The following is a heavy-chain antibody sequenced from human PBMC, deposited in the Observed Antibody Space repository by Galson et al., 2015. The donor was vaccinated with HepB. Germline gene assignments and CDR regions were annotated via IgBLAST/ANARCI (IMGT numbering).Heavy chain of an antibody. V-gene: IGHV5-51*01. J-gene: IGHJ4*02. D-gene: IGHD2-2*01. CDR2: IYPGDSNI. CDR3: ARQYCTITSCYTAFDY. CDR1: GYTFTGYW. Sequence: QSGAEVKKPGESLKISCQASGYTFTGYWIGWVRQMPGKGLECMGIIYPGDSNIRYSPSFQGQVTISVDKSITTAYLQWSSLKASDTAMYYCARQYCTITSCYTAFDYWGQGTLVTVSS.